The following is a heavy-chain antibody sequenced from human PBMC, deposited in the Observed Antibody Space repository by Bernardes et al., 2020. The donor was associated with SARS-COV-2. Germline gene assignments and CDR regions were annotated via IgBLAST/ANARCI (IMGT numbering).Heavy chain of an antibody. CDR1: GVTVSPQW. CDR3: ARGSHGDFYKFDF. Sequence: GGHRRRSGAVSGVTVSPQWRHWVRPAPGEGLVWVSRIDGDGSSTSYADSVKGRLTISRDNAKNTLYLQMNSLRAEDTAVYYCARGSHGDFYKFDFWGQGTLVTVSS. D-gene: IGHD4-17*01. CDR2: IDGDGSST. V-gene: IGHV3-74*01. J-gene: IGHJ4*02.